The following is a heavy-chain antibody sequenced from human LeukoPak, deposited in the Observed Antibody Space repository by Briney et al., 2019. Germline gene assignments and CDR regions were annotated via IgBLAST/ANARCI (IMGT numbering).Heavy chain of an antibody. J-gene: IGHJ4*02. CDR3: ARLLRAAAIPALDY. V-gene: IGHV3-11*03. CDR1: GFTFSDYY. D-gene: IGHD2-2*01. CDR2: ISSSSSYT. Sequence: GGALRPSCAASGFTFSDYYMSWIRQAPGKGLEWASYISSSSSYTNYADSVKGRFTISRDNAKNSLYLQMNSLRAEDTAVYYCARLLRAAAIPALDYWGQGTLVTVSS.